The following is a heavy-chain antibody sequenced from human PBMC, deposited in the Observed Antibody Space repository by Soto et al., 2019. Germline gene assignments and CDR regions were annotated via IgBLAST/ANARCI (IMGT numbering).Heavy chain of an antibody. Sequence: PGESLKISCKRSAYSFTSYWIAWVRQMPGKALEWMGIIYPGDSDTRYSPSFQGQVTISADKSISTAYVQWSSLKASDTAMYYCARPRSSSRNYYGMDVWGQGTTVTVSS. CDR2: IYPGDSDT. J-gene: IGHJ6*01. D-gene: IGHD6-13*01. CDR3: ARPRSSSRNYYGMDV. CDR1: AYSFTSYW. V-gene: IGHV5-51*01.